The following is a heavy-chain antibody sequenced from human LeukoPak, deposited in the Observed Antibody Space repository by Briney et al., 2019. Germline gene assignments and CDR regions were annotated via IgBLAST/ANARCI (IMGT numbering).Heavy chain of an antibody. D-gene: IGHD6-19*01. CDR3: AKGGGGVPVAGNFGPLDY. Sequence: GGSLRLSCAASGFGFSFSTYTMHWVRQAPGKGLEWVALISYGESNKYYADSVKGRFTISRDNSKNTLYLQMNSLRAEDTAVYYCAKGGGGVPVAGNFGPLDYWGQGTLVTVSS. V-gene: IGHV3-30*04. J-gene: IGHJ4*02. CDR2: ISYGESNK. CDR1: GFGFSFSTYT.